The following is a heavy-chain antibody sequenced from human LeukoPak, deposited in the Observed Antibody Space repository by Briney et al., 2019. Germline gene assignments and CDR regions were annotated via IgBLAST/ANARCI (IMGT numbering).Heavy chain of an antibody. V-gene: IGHV3-66*02. CDR3: AREDFGRNYFDY. CDR2: IYSGGST. D-gene: IGHD3-10*01. Sequence: PGGSLRLSCAASGFTVSSNYMSWVRQAPGKGLEWVSVIYSGGSTYYADSVKGRFTISRDNSKNTLYLQMNSLRAEDTAVSYCAREDFGRNYFDYWGQGTLVTVSS. J-gene: IGHJ4*02. CDR1: GFTVSSNY.